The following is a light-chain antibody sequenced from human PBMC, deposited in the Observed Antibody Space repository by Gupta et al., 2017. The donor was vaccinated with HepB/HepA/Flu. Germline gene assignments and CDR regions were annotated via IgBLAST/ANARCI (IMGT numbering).Light chain of an antibody. J-gene: IGLJ2*01. Sequence: CGSNSGPVTSGHYTYWFQQKPGQAPRTLIYDTTKTLSWTPARFSGSLLGGKATLVLTGAQPADESVYQCFLSHVAVRVFGGGTRLTVL. CDR1: SGPVTSGHY. CDR3: FLSHVAVRV. CDR2: DTT. V-gene: IGLV7-46*01.